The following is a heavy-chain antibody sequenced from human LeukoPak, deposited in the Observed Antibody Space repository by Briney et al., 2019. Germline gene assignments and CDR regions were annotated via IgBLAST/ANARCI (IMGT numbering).Heavy chain of an antibody. CDR3: ARDYGEGGYYFDY. Sequence: GGSLRLPCAASGFTFSTYWMHWVRQAPGKGLVWLSRISSDGSSTNYADSVKGRFTISRDNAKNTLYLQMNSLRAEDTAVYYCARDYGEGGYYFDYWGQGTLVTVSS. CDR1: GFTFSTYW. J-gene: IGHJ4*02. CDR2: ISSDGSST. D-gene: IGHD4-17*01. V-gene: IGHV3-74*01.